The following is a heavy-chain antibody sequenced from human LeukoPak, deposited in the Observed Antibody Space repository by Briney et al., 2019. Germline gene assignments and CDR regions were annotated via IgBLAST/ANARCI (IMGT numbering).Heavy chain of an antibody. CDR1: GFTFTSYA. Sequence: GGSLRLSCSASGFTFTSYAMHWVRQAPGKGLEYVSAIGISGASTYYADSVKGRFTISRDNSKNTLYLQMSTLRAEDTAVYYCVKGQMDYWGQGTLVTVSS. CDR3: VKGQMDY. V-gene: IGHV3-64D*06. J-gene: IGHJ4*02. D-gene: IGHD5-24*01. CDR2: IGISGAST.